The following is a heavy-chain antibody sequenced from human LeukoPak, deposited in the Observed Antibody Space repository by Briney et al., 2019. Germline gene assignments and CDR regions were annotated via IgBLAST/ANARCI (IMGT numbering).Heavy chain of an antibody. V-gene: IGHV3-33*08. J-gene: IGHJ4*02. CDR1: GFTFTNAW. CDR2: IWYDGSYK. D-gene: IGHD3-22*01. CDR3: AREYYDSSDYPRQHYFDY. Sequence: GGSLRLSCAASGFTFTNAWMSWVRQAPGKGLEWVALIWYDGSYKYYADSVKGRFTISRDNSKNTLYLQMNSLRAEDTAVYYCAREYYDSSDYPRQHYFDYWGQGTLVTVSS.